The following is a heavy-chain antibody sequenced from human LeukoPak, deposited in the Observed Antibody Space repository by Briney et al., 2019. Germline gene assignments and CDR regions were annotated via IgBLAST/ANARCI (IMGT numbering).Heavy chain of an antibody. J-gene: IGHJ6*02. D-gene: IGHD6-13*01. V-gene: IGHV3-23*01. Sequence: PGGSLRLSCTASGFTFSSYAMAWVRQAPGKGLEWVSGVSASGGAANYADSVKGRFTISRDNSKNTLYLQMNSLRAEDTAVYYCANRKAAARTYGMDVWGQGTTVTVSS. CDR3: ANRKAAARTYGMDV. CDR1: GFTFSSYA. CDR2: VSASGGAA.